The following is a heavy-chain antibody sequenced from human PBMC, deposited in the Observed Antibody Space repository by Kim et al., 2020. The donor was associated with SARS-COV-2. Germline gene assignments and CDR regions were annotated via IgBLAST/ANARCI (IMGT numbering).Heavy chain of an antibody. J-gene: IGHJ5*01. Sequence: SETLSLTCTVSGGSMDNSNYYWGWIRQTPGTGLEWLGTIDYYGNAYSTTSFRSRVTVFVDKSKNQFSLHLTSATAADTGLYYCAIFYGSGTYYPGENWF. CDR1: GGSMDNSNYY. CDR3: AIFYGSGTYYPGENWF. CDR2: IDYYGNA. V-gene: IGHV4-39*01. D-gene: IGHD3-10*01.